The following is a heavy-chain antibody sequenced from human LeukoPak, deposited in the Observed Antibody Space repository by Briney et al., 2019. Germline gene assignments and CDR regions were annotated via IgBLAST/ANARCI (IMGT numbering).Heavy chain of an antibody. D-gene: IGHD1-26*01. CDR3: ARVRSGSYYFDY. CDR1: GGSIGSYY. CDR2: IYSSGIT. V-gene: IGHV4-4*07. J-gene: IGHJ4*02. Sequence: SETLSLTCSVSGGSIGSYYWSWIRQPAGKGLEWIGCIYSSGITNYNPSLKSRVTMSVDTSKNQFSLKLNSVTAADTAFYYCARVRSGSYYFDYWGQGTLVTVSS.